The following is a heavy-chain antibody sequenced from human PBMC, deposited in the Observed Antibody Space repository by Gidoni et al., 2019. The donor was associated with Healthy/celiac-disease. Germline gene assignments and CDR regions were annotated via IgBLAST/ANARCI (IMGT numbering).Heavy chain of an antibody. CDR2: IYYSGST. Sequence: QVQLQESGPGLVKPSQTLSLTCTVSGGSISSGDYYWSWIRQPPGKGLEWIGYIYYSGSTYYNPSLKSRVTISVDTSKNQFSLKLSSVTAADTAVYYCARDRLYYDSSGYYSNLDYWGQGTLVTVSS. V-gene: IGHV4-30-4*01. CDR3: ARDRLYYDSSGYYSNLDY. J-gene: IGHJ4*02. CDR1: GGSISSGDYY. D-gene: IGHD3-22*01.